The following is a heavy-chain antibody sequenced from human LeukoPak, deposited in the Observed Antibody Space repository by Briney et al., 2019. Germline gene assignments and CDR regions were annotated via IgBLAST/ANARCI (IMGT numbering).Heavy chain of an antibody. CDR2: IYYSGTT. CDR3: ARETSQKGAHYMDV. V-gene: IGHV4-59*01. CDR1: GGSISTYY. J-gene: IGHJ6*03. D-gene: IGHD3-16*01. Sequence: SETLSLTCTVSGGSISTYYWSWIRQPPGKGLEWIGYIYYSGTTNYNPSLKSRVTISVDTSKNQFSLKLSSVTAADTAVYYCARETSQKGAHYMDVWGKGTTVTISS.